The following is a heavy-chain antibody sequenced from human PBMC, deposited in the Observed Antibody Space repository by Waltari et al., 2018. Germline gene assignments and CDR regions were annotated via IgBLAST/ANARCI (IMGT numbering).Heavy chain of an antibody. J-gene: IGHJ3*02. CDR3: ARHATYYDFWSGHLGALDI. D-gene: IGHD3-3*01. V-gene: IGHV4-59*08. CDR2: MYYSGSP. Sequence: QVQLQESGPGLVKPSETLSLTCIVSGASTSSYYWSWLRQPPGKGLEWIGSMYYSGSPNYNPSLKSRVTISVDTLKNQVPLRLSSVTAADTAVYYCARHATYYDFWSGHLGALDIWGQGTMVTVSS. CDR1: GASTSSYY.